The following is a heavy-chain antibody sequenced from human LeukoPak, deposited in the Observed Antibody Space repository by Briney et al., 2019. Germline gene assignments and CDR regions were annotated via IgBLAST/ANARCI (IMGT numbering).Heavy chain of an antibody. J-gene: IGHJ4*02. CDR1: GFTFSSYA. V-gene: IGHV3-23*01. CDR2: ISSSGGST. D-gene: IGHD3-22*01. Sequence: GGSLRLSCAASGFTFSSYAMSWVRQAPGKGLEWVSAISSSGGSTYYADSVKGRFTISRDNSKNTLYLQMNSLRAEDTAVYYCAIMHGYYDGSGYWVQWGQGTLVTVSS. CDR3: AIMHGYYDGSGYWVQ.